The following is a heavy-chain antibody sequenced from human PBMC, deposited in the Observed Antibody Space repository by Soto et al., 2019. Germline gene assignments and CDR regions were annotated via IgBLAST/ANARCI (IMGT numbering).Heavy chain of an antibody. Sequence: GGSLRLSCAASGFTFSSYSMNWVRQAPGKGLEWVSSISSSSSYIYYADSVKGRFTISRDNAKNSLYLQMNSLRAEDTAVYYCASEISPTYGDRDYWGQGTLVTVSS. CDR2: ISSSSSYI. CDR3: ASEISPTYGDRDY. CDR1: GFTFSSYS. J-gene: IGHJ4*02. D-gene: IGHD4-17*01. V-gene: IGHV3-21*01.